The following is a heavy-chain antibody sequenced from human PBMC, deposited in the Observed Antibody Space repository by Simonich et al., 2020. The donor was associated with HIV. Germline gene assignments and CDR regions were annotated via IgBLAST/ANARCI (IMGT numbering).Heavy chain of an antibody. CDR1: GYSISSGYY. CDR2: IYPIGTT. J-gene: IGHJ4*02. V-gene: IGHV4-38-2*01. D-gene: IGHD3-16*01. CDR3: ARGGGDGYNY. Sequence: QVQLQESGPGLVKPSETLSLTCAVSGYSISSGYYWDWIRQPPGKGLEWVGSIYPIGTTYYNPSLKSRVTISIDTSKNQFSLKLSSVTAADTAVYYCARGGGDGYNYWGQGILVTVSS.